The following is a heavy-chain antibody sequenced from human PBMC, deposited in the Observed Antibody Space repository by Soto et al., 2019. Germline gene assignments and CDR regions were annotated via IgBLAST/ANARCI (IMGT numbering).Heavy chain of an antibody. CDR1: GGSISSGGYS. CDR2: MYHSGST. J-gene: IGHJ4*02. V-gene: IGHV4-30-2*03. CDR3: ARLGKNDYGDYVEYYFDY. D-gene: IGHD4-17*01. Sequence: SETLSLTCAVSGGSISSGGYSWSWIRQPPGKGLEWIGYMYHSGSTYYNPSLKSRVTISVDTSKNQFSLKLSSVTAADTAVYYCARLGKNDYGDYVEYYFDYWGQGTLVTVSS.